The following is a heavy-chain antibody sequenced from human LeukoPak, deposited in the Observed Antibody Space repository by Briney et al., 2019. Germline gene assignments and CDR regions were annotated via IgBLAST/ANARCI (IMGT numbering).Heavy chain of an antibody. Sequence: PGGSLRLSCAASGFTFSNYDMNWVRQAPGEGLEWVAVISYDGSNKIYADSVKGRFTISRDNSKNTLYLQVNSLRPEDTAVYYCAKVPDNSGWYYFDYWGQGTPVTVSS. CDR3: AKVPDNSGWYYFDY. V-gene: IGHV3-30*18. CDR2: ISYDGSNK. D-gene: IGHD6-19*01. CDR1: GFTFSNYD. J-gene: IGHJ4*02.